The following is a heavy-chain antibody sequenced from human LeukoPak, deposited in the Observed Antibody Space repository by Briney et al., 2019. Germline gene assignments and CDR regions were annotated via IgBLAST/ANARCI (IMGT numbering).Heavy chain of an antibody. CDR3: ATLGGYSYGYVGYYYYYMDV. CDR1: GFTFSSYG. V-gene: IGHV3-30*02. J-gene: IGHJ6*03. D-gene: IGHD5-18*01. CDR2: IRYDGSNK. Sequence: GGSLRLSCAASGFTFSSYGMHWVRQAPGKGLEWVAFIRYDGSNKYYADSVKGRFTISRDNSKNTLYLQMNSLRAEDTAVYYCATLGGYSYGYVGYYYYYMDVWGKGTTVTVSS.